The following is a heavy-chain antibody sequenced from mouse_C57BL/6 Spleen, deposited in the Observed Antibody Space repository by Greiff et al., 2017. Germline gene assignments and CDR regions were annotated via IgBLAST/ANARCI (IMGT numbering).Heavy chain of an antibody. CDR2: ISDGGSYT. J-gene: IGHJ3*01. Sequence: EVQRVESGGGLVKPGGSLKLSCAASGFTFSSYAMSWVRQTPEKRLEWVATISDGGSYTYYPDNVKGRFTISRDNAKNNLYLQMSHLKSEDTAMYYCAREGDYGSSYPLAYWCQGTLVTVSA. CDR3: AREGDYGSSYPLAY. CDR1: GFTFSSYA. D-gene: IGHD1-1*01. V-gene: IGHV5-4*01.